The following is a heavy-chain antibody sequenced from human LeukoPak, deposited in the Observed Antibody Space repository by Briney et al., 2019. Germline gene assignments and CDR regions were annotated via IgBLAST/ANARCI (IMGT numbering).Heavy chain of an antibody. D-gene: IGHD2-2*01. V-gene: IGHV3-64D*08. CDR1: GFTFRSHA. CDR2: INDDGSLT. CDR3: AKTTISSCYGPSDY. J-gene: IGHJ4*02. Sequence: PGGSLRLSCSAAGFTFRSHAMHWVRQAPGKGLEYVSTINDDGSLTYYADSVKGRFTISRDNSKNTVYLQMNSLRAEDTAIYYCAKTTISSCYGPSDYWGQGTLVTVSS.